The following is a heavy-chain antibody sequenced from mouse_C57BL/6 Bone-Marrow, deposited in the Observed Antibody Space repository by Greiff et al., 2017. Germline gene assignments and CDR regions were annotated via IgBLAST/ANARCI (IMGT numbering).Heavy chain of an antibody. CDR2: ISDGGSYT. V-gene: IGHV5-4*01. J-gene: IGHJ4*01. D-gene: IGHD3-2*02. Sequence: EVQRVESGGGLVKPGGSLKLSCAASGFTFSSYAMSWVRQTPEKRLEWVATISDGGSYTYYPDNVKGRFTIARDNAKNNLYLQMSQLKSEDTAKYYCARDRRKLRLRRAMDYWGQGTSVTVSS. CDR3: ARDRRKLRLRRAMDY. CDR1: GFTFSSYA.